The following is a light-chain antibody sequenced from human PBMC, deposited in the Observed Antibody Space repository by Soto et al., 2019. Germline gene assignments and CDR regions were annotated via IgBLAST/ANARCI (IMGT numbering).Light chain of an antibody. CDR1: QSVSSSY. Sequence: EIVLTQSPGTLSLSPGERATLSCRASQSVSSSYLAWYQQKPGQAPRLLIYGASSRAPGIPDRFSGSGSGTDFTFTISRLEPEDFAVYYCQQYGSSVTFGKGTKVEIK. CDR3: QQYGSSVT. V-gene: IGKV3-20*01. CDR2: GAS. J-gene: IGKJ1*01.